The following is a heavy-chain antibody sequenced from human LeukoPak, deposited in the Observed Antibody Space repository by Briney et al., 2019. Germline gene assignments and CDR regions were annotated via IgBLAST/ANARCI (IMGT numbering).Heavy chain of an antibody. CDR1: GYTFTSYG. V-gene: IGHV1-69*04. D-gene: IGHD2-2*01. J-gene: IGHJ4*02. CDR2: IIPILGIA. Sequence: SVKVSCKASGYTFTSYGISWVRQAPGQGLEWMGRIIPILGIANYAQKFQGRVTITADKSTSTAYMELSSLRSEDTAVYYCARVAPYCSSTSCYPNWGQGTLVTVSS. CDR3: ARVAPYCSSTSCYPN.